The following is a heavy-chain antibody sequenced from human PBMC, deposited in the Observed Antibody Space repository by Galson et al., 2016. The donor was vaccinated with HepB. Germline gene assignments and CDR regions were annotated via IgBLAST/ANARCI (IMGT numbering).Heavy chain of an antibody. CDR3: ARRHDPNCNRANCYDDGFDI. V-gene: IGHV4-39*01. J-gene: IGHJ3*02. CDR2: IYYSGST. D-gene: IGHD2-2*01. CDR1: GGSISSTSDY. Sequence: SETLSLTCTVSGGSISSTSDYWGWIRQPPGKGLEWIGSIYYSGSTYYNPSLKSRVTISVDTSKNQFSLKLSSVTAADTAVYYCARRHDPNCNRANCYDDGFDIWGQGTMVTVSS.